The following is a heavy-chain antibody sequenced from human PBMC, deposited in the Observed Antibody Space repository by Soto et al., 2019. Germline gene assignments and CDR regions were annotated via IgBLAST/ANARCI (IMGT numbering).Heavy chain of an antibody. D-gene: IGHD5-18*01. CDR1: GGSISSGDYY. CDR2: IYYNGNT. J-gene: IGHJ5*02. CDR3: ARHYGYSYGHXFDP. Sequence: SETLSLTCTVSGGSISSGDYYWSWIRQPPGKGLEWIGYIYYNGNTNYNPSLKSRVTISVDTSKNQFSLKLRSVTAADTAVYYCARHYGYSYGHXFDPWGQGTLVTVSS. V-gene: IGHV4-30-4*01.